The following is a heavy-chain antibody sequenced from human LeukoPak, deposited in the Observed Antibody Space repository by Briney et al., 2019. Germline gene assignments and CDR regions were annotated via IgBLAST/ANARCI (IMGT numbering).Heavy chain of an antibody. CDR3: ARDPDTVASGGENYFDY. D-gene: IGHD5-12*01. Sequence: GGSLRLSCAASGFTFSSYSMNWVRQAPGKGLEWVSSISSSSSYIYYADSVKGRFTISRDNAKNSLYLQMNSLRAEDTAVYYCARDPDTVASGGENYFDYWGQGTLVTVSS. V-gene: IGHV3-21*04. CDR2: ISSSSSYI. CDR1: GFTFSSYS. J-gene: IGHJ4*02.